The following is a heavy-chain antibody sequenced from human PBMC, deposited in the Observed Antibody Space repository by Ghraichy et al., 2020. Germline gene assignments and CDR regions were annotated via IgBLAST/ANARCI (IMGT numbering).Heavy chain of an antibody. V-gene: IGHV3-53*01. CDR1: GFTVSSNY. D-gene: IGHD2-15*01. CDR3: ARARSCGGSCYSNDC. J-gene: IGHJ4*02. Sequence: GGSLRLSCAASGFTVSSNYMSWVRQAPGKGLEWVSVIYSSGRTYYADSVKGRFTISRDNSENTLYLQMNSLRADDTAVYYCARARSCGGSCYSNDCWGQGTLVTVSS. CDR2: IYSSGRT.